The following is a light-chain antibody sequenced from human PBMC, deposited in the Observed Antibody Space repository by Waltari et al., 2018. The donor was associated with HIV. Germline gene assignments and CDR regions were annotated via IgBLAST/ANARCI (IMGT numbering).Light chain of an antibody. CDR1: RSTIRPGYY. CDR3: QSYDSSLSGWV. CDR2: GNS. V-gene: IGLV1-40*01. Sequence: QSVLTPPPSLSWAPGQSVTLSCPGRRSTIRPGYYVHWYQQLTGTAPTPLIYGNSNRPSGVPDRFSGSKSGTSASLAITGLQAEDEADYYCQSYDSSLSGWVFGGGTKLTVL. J-gene: IGLJ3*02.